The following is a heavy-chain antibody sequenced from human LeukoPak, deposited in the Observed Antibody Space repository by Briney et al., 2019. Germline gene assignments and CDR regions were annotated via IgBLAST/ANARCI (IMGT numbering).Heavy chain of an antibody. CDR1: GGSISSSSYY. CDR3: AKDLSSIAARGGGY. D-gene: IGHD6-6*01. Sequence: ETLSLTCTVSGGSISSSSYYWGWIRQPPGKGLEWVSAISGSGGSTYYADSVKGRFTISRDNSKNTLYLQMNSLRAEDTAVYYCAKDLSSIAARGGGYWGQGTLVTVSS. J-gene: IGHJ4*02. V-gene: IGHV3-23*01. CDR2: ISGSGGST.